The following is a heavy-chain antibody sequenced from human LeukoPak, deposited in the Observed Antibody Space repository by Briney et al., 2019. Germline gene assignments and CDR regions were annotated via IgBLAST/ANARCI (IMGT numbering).Heavy chain of an antibody. J-gene: IGHJ4*02. CDR3: ARIPEY. CDR1: GFNFSSYA. Sequence: GGSLRLSCTASGFNFSSYAMHWVRQGPGKGLEFVSAISRNGGDTSYGNSVRGRFIVSRDNSKNTVYLQMGSLRSEDAGVYYCARIPEYWGQGTLVAVSS. V-gene: IGHV3-64*01. CDR2: ISRNGGDT.